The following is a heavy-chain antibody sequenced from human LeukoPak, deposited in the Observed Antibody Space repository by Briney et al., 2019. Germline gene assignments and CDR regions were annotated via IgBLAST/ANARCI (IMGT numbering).Heavy chain of an antibody. CDR1: GYTFTSFG. J-gene: IGHJ6*03. CDR3: ARGSVAGRDYYYMDV. V-gene: IGHV1-18*01. Sequence: ASVKVSCKASGYTFTSFGISWIRQAPGQGLEWMGWVGGNSAYTNSAQKLQDRVTMTTDTSTNTAYMELRSLRSDVTAVYYCARGSVAGRDYYYMDVWGKGTTVTVS. D-gene: IGHD2-15*01. CDR2: VGGNSAYT.